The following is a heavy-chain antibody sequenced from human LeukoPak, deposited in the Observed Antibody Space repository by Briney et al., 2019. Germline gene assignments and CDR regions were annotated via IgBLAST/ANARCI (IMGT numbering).Heavy chain of an antibody. CDR3: ARVAKTGRSYSFDY. Sequence: GGSLRLSCVASGFTFSSHDMHWVRQVTGKGPEWVSAIDTAGDTYYPGSVKGRFTISRENAKNSLYLQMNSLRAGDTAVYYCARVAKTGRSYSFDYWGQGTLVTVSS. CDR1: GFTFSSHD. V-gene: IGHV3-13*01. J-gene: IGHJ4*02. D-gene: IGHD3-9*01. CDR2: IDTAGDT.